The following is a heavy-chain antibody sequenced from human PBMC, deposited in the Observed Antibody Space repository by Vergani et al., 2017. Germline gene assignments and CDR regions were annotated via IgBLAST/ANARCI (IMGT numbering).Heavy chain of an antibody. CDR3: AKDGSYYYYYYYMDV. CDR1: GFTFSSYA. Sequence: EVQLLESGGGLVQPGWSLRLSCAASGFTFSSYAMSWVRQAPGKGLEWVSAISGSGGSTYYADSVKGRFTISRDNSKNTLYLQMNSLRAEDTAVYYCAKDGSYYYYYYYMDVWGKGTTVTVSS. D-gene: IGHD1-26*01. CDR2: ISGSGGST. J-gene: IGHJ6*03. V-gene: IGHV3-23*01.